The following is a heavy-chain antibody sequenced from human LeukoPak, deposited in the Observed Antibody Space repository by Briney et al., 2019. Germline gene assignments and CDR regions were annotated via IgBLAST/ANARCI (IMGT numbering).Heavy chain of an antibody. V-gene: IGHV1-46*01. CDR1: GYNFISYY. J-gene: IGHJ6*02. D-gene: IGHD2-8*01. Sequence: ASVKVSCKASGYNFISYYMHWGRQAPGQGLEWMGIINPSGGSTSYAQKFQDTVTMTRDTSTSTVYMELSSLKSEDTAVYYSAREDVVLVDAVPYYYYGMDVWGQGTTVTVSS. CDR2: INPSGGST. CDR3: AREDVVLVDAVPYYYYGMDV.